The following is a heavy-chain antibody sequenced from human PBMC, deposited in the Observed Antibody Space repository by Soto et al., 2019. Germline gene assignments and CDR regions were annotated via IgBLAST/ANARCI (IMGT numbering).Heavy chain of an antibody. V-gene: IGHV4-59*01. D-gene: IGHD6-19*01. CDR1: GGSISSYY. J-gene: IGHJ4*02. Sequence: SETLSLTCTVSGGSISSYYWSWIRQPPGKGLEWIGYIYYSGSANYNRSLKSRVTISVDTSKNQFSLKLSSVTAADTAVYYCARRRAVAGPADYWGQGTLVTVSS. CDR3: ARRRAVAGPADY. CDR2: IYYSGSA.